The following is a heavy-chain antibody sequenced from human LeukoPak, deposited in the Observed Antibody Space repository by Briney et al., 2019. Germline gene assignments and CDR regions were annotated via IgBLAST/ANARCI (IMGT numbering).Heavy chain of an antibody. CDR2: ISGSGRNI. Sequence: GGSLRLSCAASGFTFNNYEMNWVRQAPGKGLEWVSYISGSGRNIYYADSVKGRFTISRDNAKNSLYLQMNSLRAEDTAVYYCATFIIGPTIDYWGQGTLVTVSS. V-gene: IGHV3-48*03. D-gene: IGHD3-16*02. J-gene: IGHJ4*02. CDR3: ATFIIGPTIDY. CDR1: GFTFNNYE.